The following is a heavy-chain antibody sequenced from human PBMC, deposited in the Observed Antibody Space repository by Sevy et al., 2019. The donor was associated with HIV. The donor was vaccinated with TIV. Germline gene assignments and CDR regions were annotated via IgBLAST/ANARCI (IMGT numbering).Heavy chain of an antibody. V-gene: IGHV4-31*03. D-gene: IGHD6-13*01. Sequence: SETLSLTCTVSGGSISSGGYYWSWIRQHPGKGLEWIGYIYYSGSTYYNPSLKSRVTISVDTSKNQFSLKLSSVTAAETAVYYWASFGIAAAGWEHNWFDPWGQGTLVTVSS. CDR1: GGSISSGGYY. CDR3: ASFGIAAAGWEHNWFDP. J-gene: IGHJ5*02. CDR2: IYYSGST.